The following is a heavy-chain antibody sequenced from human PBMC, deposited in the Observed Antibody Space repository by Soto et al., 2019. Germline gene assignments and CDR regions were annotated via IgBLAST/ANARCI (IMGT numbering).Heavy chain of an antibody. CDR2: ISAYNGNT. CDR3: ATSQWLVEHGPYYFDY. J-gene: IGHJ4*02. D-gene: IGHD6-19*01. V-gene: IGHV1-18*01. Sequence: VASVKVSCKASGYTFTSYGISWVRQAPGQGLEWMGWISAYNGNTNYAQKLQGRVTMTTDTSTSTAYMELRSLRSDDTAVYYCATSQWLVEHGPYYFDYWGQGTLVTVSS. CDR1: GYTFTSYG.